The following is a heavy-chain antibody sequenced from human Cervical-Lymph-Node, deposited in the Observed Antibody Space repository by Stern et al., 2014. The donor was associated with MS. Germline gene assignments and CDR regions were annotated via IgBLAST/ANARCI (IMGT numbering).Heavy chain of an antibody. V-gene: IGHV5-51*01. CDR3: ARQRYFDY. CDR1: GYTFTSYW. CDR2: IFPGGSGI. J-gene: IGHJ4*02. Sequence: EVQLVESGPEVKRPGESLKISCQASGYTFTSYWIGWVRQMPGKGLEWIAIIFPGGSGIRYSPPFKGRAPISADKSSSTAYLQWNNLKAADTAIYYCARQRYFDYWGQGTLVTVSS.